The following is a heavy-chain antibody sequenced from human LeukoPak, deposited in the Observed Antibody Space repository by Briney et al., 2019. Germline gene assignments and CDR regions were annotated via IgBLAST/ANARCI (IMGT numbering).Heavy chain of an antibody. CDR3: ARGISNWGGGRFGYFDY. CDR1: GYTFTNYG. J-gene: IGHJ4*02. D-gene: IGHD3-16*01. V-gene: IGHV1-18*01. Sequence: ASLKVSCKASGYTFTNYGLSWVRQAPGQGLEWMGWISVYNGNTNYAQKFQGRVTMTTDTSTSTAYMELRSLRSDDTAIYYCARGISNWGGGRFGYFDYWGQGTLVTVSS. CDR2: ISVYNGNT.